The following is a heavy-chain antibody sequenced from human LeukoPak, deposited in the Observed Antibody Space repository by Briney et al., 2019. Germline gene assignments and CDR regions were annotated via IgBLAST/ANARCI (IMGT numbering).Heavy chain of an antibody. CDR1: GYTFTSHG. J-gene: IGHJ4*02. CDR3: ARAIAVAALDY. V-gene: IGHV1-18*01. CDR2: ISAYNGNT. Sequence: ASVNVSCKSSGYTFTSHGSSWVRQAPGQGLEWMGCISAYNGNTNYAQKLQGRVTMTKDTSTSTAYMELRSLRSDETAVYYCARAIAVAALDYWGQGTLVTVSS. D-gene: IGHD6-19*01.